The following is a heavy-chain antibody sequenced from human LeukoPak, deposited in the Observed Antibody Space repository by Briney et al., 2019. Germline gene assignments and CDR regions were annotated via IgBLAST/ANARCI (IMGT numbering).Heavy chain of an antibody. D-gene: IGHD6-13*01. Sequence: GRSLRLSCAASGFPFSRYWMSWVRQAPGKGLEWVANIKPDGSEKHYVDSVKGRFTFSRDNAKNSLYLQMNGLRAEDMAVYYCARLAAGSDYFDYWGQGTLVTVSS. J-gene: IGHJ4*02. CDR3: ARLAAGSDYFDY. CDR1: GFPFSRYW. V-gene: IGHV3-7*04. CDR2: IKPDGSEK.